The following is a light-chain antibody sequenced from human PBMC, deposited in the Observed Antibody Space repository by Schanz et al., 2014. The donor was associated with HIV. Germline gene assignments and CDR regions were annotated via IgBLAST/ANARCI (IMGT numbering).Light chain of an antibody. CDR3: QQYVNWSPIT. CDR2: DGS. Sequence: EIVMTQSPATLSVSPGERVTLSCRASQSVGNNLAWYQQKTGQAPRLLIHDGSTRATGVPARFTGSGSGTQFTLTISSLQSEDFAVYYCQQYVNWSPITFGQGTRLEIK. V-gene: IGKV3-15*01. CDR1: QSVGNN. J-gene: IGKJ5*01.